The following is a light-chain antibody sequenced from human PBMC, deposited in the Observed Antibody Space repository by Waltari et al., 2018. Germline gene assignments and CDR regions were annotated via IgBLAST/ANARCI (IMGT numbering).Light chain of an antibody. J-gene: IGLJ2*01. V-gene: IGLV2-14*03. Sequence: QSALTQPASVSGSPGQSITISCTGTSSDVGGYNYVSWYQKHPGKAPKLLIYDVSNRPSGVSNRFSASKSGNTASLIISGLQAEGEADYYCSSYTSSTTLLLIFGGGTKLTVL. CDR1: SSDVGGYNY. CDR3: SSYTSSTTLLLI. CDR2: DVS.